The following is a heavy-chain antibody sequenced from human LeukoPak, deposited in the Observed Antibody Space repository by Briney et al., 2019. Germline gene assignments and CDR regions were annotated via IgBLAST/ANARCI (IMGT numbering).Heavy chain of an antibody. V-gene: IGHV3-30*04. J-gene: IGHJ4*02. CDR1: GFTFSNYA. CDR2: ISYDGSVE. Sequence: GGSLRLSCAASGFTFSNYAMHWVRQAPGKGLEWVALISYDGSVEKNAASVKGRFTISRDNSKNTLYLQMNSLRAEDTAVYYCARLRRLDYWGQGTLVTVSS. CDR3: ARLRRLDY.